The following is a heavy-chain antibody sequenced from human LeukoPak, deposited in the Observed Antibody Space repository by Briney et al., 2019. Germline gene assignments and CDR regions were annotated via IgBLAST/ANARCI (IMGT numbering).Heavy chain of an antibody. CDR1: GGSISSYY. J-gene: IGHJ4*02. V-gene: IGHV4-59*01. Sequence: PSETLSLTCTVSGGSISSYYWSWIRQPPGKGLEWIGYISYSGSTNYNPSLKSRVTIPVDTSKNQFSLKVSSATAADTAVYYCARQGSIGIDYWGQGTLVTVSS. CDR2: ISYSGST. CDR3: ARQGSIGIDY. D-gene: IGHD3-10*01.